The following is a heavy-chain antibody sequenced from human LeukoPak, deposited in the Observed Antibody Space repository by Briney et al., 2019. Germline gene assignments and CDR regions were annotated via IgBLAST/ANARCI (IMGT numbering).Heavy chain of an antibody. CDR1: GGSISSGSYY. V-gene: IGHV4-61*02. Sequence: PSETLSLTCTVSGGSISSGSYYWSWIRQPAGKGLEWIGRIYTSGSTNYNPSLKSRVTISVDTSKNQFSLKLSSVTAADTAVYYCARDFSSGWLEYWGQGTLVTVSS. D-gene: IGHD6-19*01. CDR3: ARDFSSGWLEY. J-gene: IGHJ4*02. CDR2: IYTSGST.